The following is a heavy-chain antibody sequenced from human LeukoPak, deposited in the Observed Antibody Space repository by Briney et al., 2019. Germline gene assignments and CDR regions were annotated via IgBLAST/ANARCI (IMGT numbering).Heavy chain of an antibody. Sequence: SETLSLTCAVYGGSFSGYYWRWIRQPPGKGLEWIGEINHSGSTNYNPSLKSRVTISVDTSKNQFSLKLSSVTAADTAVYYCARDLLWFGEGVPNWGQGTLVTVSS. CDR2: INHSGST. D-gene: IGHD3-10*01. J-gene: IGHJ4*02. CDR3: ARDLLWFGEGVPN. CDR1: GGSFSGYY. V-gene: IGHV4-34*01.